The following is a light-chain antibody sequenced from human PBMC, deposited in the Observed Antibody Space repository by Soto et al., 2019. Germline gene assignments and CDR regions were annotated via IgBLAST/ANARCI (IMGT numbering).Light chain of an antibody. J-gene: IGKJ4*01. CDR2: GAS. CDR1: QSIISSY. V-gene: IGKV3-20*01. CDR3: QQYGNSPPGLT. Sequence: EIVLTQSPGTLSLSPGERATLSCRASQSIISSYLAWYQQKPGQAPRLLIYGASSRATGIPDRFSGSGSGTNFTLTISRLEPEDFAVYHCQQYGNSPPGLTFGGGTKVDIK.